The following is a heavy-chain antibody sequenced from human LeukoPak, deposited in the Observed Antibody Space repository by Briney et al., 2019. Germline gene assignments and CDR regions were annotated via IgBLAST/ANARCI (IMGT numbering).Heavy chain of an antibody. CDR1: GFTFSSYA. Sequence: GGSLRLSCAASGFTFSSYAMHWVRQAPGKGLEWVAVISYDGSNKYYADSVKGRFTISRDNSKNTLYLQMNSLRAEDTAVYYCAKDMNGDYLYDALDIWGQGTMVTVSS. CDR3: AKDMNGDYLYDALDI. J-gene: IGHJ3*02. D-gene: IGHD4-17*01. V-gene: IGHV3-30*04. CDR2: ISYDGSNK.